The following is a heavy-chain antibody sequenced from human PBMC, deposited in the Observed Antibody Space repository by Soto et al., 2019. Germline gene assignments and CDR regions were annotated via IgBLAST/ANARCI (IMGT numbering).Heavy chain of an antibody. V-gene: IGHV3-13*01. Sequence: GGSLRLSCAASGFTFSNYDMHWVRQVTGKGLEWVSTIGTAGDTYYPGSVKGRFTISRDNAKNSLYLQMNSLRAEDTALYYCAKDGVPAAIEYYYYYYMDVWGKGTTVTVSS. J-gene: IGHJ6*03. D-gene: IGHD2-2*01. CDR1: GFTFSNYD. CDR3: AKDGVPAAIEYYYYYYMDV. CDR2: IGTAGDT.